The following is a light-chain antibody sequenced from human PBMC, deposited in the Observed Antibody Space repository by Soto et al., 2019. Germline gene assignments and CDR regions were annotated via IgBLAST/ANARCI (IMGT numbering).Light chain of an antibody. J-gene: IGKJ5*01. Sequence: ESVLTQSPGTLSLSPGERATLSCRASQSVSSSYLAWYPQKPGQAPSLLIYGASSRATGIPDRFSGSGDGTDFTLTISSLEPEDFAVYYCQQYGSSPQTFGQGTRLEI. CDR1: QSVSSSY. CDR3: QQYGSSPQT. CDR2: GAS. V-gene: IGKV3-20*01.